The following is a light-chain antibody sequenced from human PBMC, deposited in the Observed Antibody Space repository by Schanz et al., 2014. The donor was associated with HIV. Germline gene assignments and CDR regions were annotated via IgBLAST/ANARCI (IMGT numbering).Light chain of an antibody. J-gene: IGKJ2*01. CDR1: QSIRSW. Sequence: DIHMTQSPSTLSASVGDRVTITCRASQSIRSWLAWYQQKPGRAPNLLIYQASTLETGVPSRFSASGSGTEFNFTISNLQPDDLAKYYCQQSDTFPSTFGQGTKLEIK. CDR2: QAS. CDR3: QQSDTFPST. V-gene: IGKV1-5*03.